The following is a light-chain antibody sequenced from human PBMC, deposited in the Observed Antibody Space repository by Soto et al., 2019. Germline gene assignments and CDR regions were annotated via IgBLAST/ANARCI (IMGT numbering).Light chain of an antibody. Sequence: DIQMTQSPSSVSASVGARVTITCRASQRLSSWLAWCQKKSGKAPKLLIYAASSLQSGVPSRFSGSGFGTDFTLTISSLQPEDSATYYCQQANSFPPITFGGGTKVEIK. CDR2: AAS. CDR1: QRLSSW. J-gene: IGKJ4*01. V-gene: IGKV1-12*01. CDR3: QQANSFPPIT.